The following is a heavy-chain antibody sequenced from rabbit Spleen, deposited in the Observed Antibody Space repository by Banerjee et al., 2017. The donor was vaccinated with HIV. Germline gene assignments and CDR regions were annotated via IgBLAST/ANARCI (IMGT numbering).Heavy chain of an antibody. CDR2: INTATAKA. Sequence: QEQLEESGGGLVKPEGSLTLTCKASGFSFSDRDVMCWVRQAPGKGLEWIACINTATAKAVYATWAKGRITISRTSSTTVTLQMTSLTAADTATYFCARDLIGVIGWNFNLWGQGTLVTVS. D-gene: IGHD1-1*01. CDR1: GFSFSDRDV. CDR3: ARDLIGVIGWNFNL. V-gene: IGHV1S45*01. J-gene: IGHJ4*01.